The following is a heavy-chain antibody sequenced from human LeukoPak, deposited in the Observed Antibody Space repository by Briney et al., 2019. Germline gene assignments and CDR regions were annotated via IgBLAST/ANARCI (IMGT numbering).Heavy chain of an antibody. D-gene: IGHD3-16*01. CDR1: GGSISSSSYY. J-gene: IGHJ4*02. V-gene: IGHV4-39*01. CDR2: IYYSGGT. CDR3: ARQRGYYFDY. Sequence: SETLSLTCTVSGGSISSSSYYWGWIRQPPGKGLEWIGSIYYSGGTYYNPSLKSRVTISVDTSKNQFSLKLSSVTAADTAVYYCARQRGYYFDYWGQGTLVTVSS.